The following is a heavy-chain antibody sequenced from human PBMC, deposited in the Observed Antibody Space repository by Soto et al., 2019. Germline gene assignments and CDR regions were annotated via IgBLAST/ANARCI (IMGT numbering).Heavy chain of an antibody. CDR1: GFSLTTNGAG. D-gene: IGHD6-13*01. CDR2: IYWDGNQ. V-gene: IGHV2-5*02. CDR3: AHRRARAAGRDDAYDV. Sequence: QITLKESGPTLVKPTQTLTLTCIFSGFSLTTNGAGVGWIRQPPGRSLEWLALIYWDGNQRYRPSLQSRLTHTKDTSRDQVVRTKTKRDPVDTATYYGAHRRARAAGRDDAYDVWGQGTLVVVSS. J-gene: IGHJ3*01.